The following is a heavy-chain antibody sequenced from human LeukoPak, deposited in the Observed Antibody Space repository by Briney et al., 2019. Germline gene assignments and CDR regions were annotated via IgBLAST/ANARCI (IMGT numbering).Heavy chain of an antibody. V-gene: IGHV5-51*01. CDR3: ARHGYRGLADYYYYMDV. CDR1: GYSFTSYW. D-gene: IGHD5-18*01. Sequence: GESLKISCKGSGYSFTSYWIGWVRQMPGKGLEWMGIIYPGDSDTRYSPSFQGQVTISADKSISTAYLQWSSLKASDTAMYYCARHGYRGLADYYYYMDVWGKGTTVTVSS. J-gene: IGHJ6*03. CDR2: IYPGDSDT.